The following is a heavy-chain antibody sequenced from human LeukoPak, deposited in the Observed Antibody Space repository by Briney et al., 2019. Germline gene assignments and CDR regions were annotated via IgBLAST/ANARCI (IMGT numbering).Heavy chain of an antibody. Sequence: SETLSLTCTVSGGSISSSSYYWGWIRQPPGKGLEWIGEINHSGSTNYNPSLKSRVTISVDTSKNQFSLKLSSVTAADTAVYYCARQVKKYYYGSGSYLSNWGQGTLVTVSS. D-gene: IGHD3-10*01. CDR2: INHSGST. J-gene: IGHJ4*02. CDR3: ARQVKKYYYGSGSYLSN. CDR1: GGSISSSSYY. V-gene: IGHV4-39*01.